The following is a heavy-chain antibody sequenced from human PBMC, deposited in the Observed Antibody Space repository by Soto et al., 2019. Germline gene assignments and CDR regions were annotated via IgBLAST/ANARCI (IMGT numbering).Heavy chain of an antibody. V-gene: IGHV4-59*11. D-gene: IGHD3-16*01. CDR3: ARDYDAGPREKYFDS. J-gene: IGHJ4*02. Sequence: QVQLQESGPGLVKPSETLSLICNVSGGSIRSHYWSWIRQTPGKGLEWIGYIYHTGNTNYNPSLNSRVTMSLDTPKNQLSLTLTSVTAADTAVYYCARDYDAGPREKYFDSWGEGTLVTVSS. CDR2: IYHTGNT. CDR1: GGSIRSHY.